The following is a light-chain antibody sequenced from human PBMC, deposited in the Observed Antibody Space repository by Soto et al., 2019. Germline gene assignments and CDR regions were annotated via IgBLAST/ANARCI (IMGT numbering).Light chain of an antibody. CDR2: GAS. CDR3: QQYGSSPPYT. J-gene: IGKJ2*01. CDR1: QSVSSSY. V-gene: IGKV3-20*01. Sequence: EIVLTQSPGTLSLSPGERATLSCRASQSVSSSYLAWYQQKPGQAPRLLIYGASSRATGIPDRFSGSGSGTDFTLNISRLEPEDFAVYYYQQYGSSPPYTFGHGPKLEIK.